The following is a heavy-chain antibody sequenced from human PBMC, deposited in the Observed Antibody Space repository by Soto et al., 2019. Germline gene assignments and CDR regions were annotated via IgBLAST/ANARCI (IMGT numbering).Heavy chain of an antibody. CDR1: GFTFSNAW. Sequence: AGGSLRLSCAASGFTFSNAWMSWVRQAPGKGLEWVGRIKSKTDGGTTDYAAPVKGRFTISRDDSKNTLYLQMNSLKTEDTAVYYCTTDITGMGYYYYYGMDVWGQGTTVTVSS. CDR3: TTDITGMGYYYYYGMDV. CDR2: IKSKTDGGTT. V-gene: IGHV3-15*01. J-gene: IGHJ6*02. D-gene: IGHD2-8*02.